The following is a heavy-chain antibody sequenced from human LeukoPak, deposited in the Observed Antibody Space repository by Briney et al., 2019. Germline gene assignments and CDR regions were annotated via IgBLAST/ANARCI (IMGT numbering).Heavy chain of an antibody. V-gene: IGHV4-59*01. Sequence: SETLSLTCTVSRSSMSGYYWSWIRQPPGKGLEWIGYAFDSETTDYNPSLKSRVIISIDTSKNQVSLKLNSVSAADSAVYYCARGSVTPDAGYWGPGTLVTVSS. CDR2: AFDSETT. J-gene: IGHJ4*02. CDR3: ARGSVTPDAGY. D-gene: IGHD4-17*01. CDR1: RSSMSGYY.